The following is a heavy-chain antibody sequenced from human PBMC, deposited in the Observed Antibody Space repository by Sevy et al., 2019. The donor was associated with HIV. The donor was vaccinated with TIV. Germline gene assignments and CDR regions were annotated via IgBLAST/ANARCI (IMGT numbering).Heavy chain of an antibody. Sequence: SETLSLTCNVSGGSTWSSTYLWGWIRQPPGKGLEWIGDIYYNRRTHYSPSLTSRVTISVDTSKNQFSLKLSSVTAADTAVYYCARKGEGYNQDYSDYWGQGILVSVSS. D-gene: IGHD5-12*01. CDR3: ARKGEGYNQDYSDY. V-gene: IGHV4-39*01. J-gene: IGHJ4*02. CDR1: GGSTWSSTYL. CDR2: IYYNRRT.